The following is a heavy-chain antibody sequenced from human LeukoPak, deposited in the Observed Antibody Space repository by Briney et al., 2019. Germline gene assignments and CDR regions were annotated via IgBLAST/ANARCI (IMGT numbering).Heavy chain of an antibody. D-gene: IGHD1-14*01. J-gene: IGHJ6*03. V-gene: IGHV4-34*01. CDR3: ARGRTFYFYKDV. Sequence: SETLSLTCAIYGGSFSAYSWSWIRQPPGKGLEWIGEIIHGGTTIYNPSLKSRVTISTDTSNNQLSLKLSSVTTADTAVYYCARGRTFYFYKDVWGKGTTVTVSS. CDR1: GGSFSAYS. CDR2: IIHGGTT.